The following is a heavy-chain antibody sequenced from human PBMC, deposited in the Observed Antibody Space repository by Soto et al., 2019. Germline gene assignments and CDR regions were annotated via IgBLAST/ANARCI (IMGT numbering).Heavy chain of an antibody. CDR2: IKSKTDGGTT. J-gene: IGHJ6*02. D-gene: IGHD4-17*01. CDR1: GFTFSNAW. V-gene: IGHV3-15*07. Sequence: EVQLVESGGGLVKPGGSLRLSCAASGFTFSNAWMNWVRQAPGKGLEWVGRIKSKTDGGTTDYAAPVKGRFTISRDDSKXXLYLQMNSLKTEDTAVYYCTTLSYGGNAYYYGMDVWGQGTTVTVSS. CDR3: TTLSYGGNAYYYGMDV.